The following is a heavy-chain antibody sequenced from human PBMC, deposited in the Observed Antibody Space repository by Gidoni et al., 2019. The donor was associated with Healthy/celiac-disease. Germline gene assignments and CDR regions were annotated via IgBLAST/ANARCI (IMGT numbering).Heavy chain of an antibody. CDR3: AKVPPNSGSYYRPSDRSYGFDL. J-gene: IGHJ3*01. V-gene: IGHV3-9*01. Sequence: EVQLVESGGGLVQPGRSLRLSCAASGFTFDAYAMPWVRQAPGKGLEWVSCIIRNSGIIGYADSGKGRFTSSRDNAKNSLYLQMNSLRAEDTALYYCAKVPPNSGSYYRPSDRSYGFDLWGQGTMVTVSS. D-gene: IGHD1-26*01. CDR1: GFTFDAYA. CDR2: IIRNSGII.